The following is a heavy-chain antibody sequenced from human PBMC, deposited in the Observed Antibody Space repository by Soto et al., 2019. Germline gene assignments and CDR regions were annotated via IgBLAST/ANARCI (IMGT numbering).Heavy chain of an antibody. CDR3: ARETGGYSGYGGLSASYWFDP. V-gene: IGHV1-2*04. Sequence: ASVKVSCKASGYTLTGYYMHWVRQAPGQGLEWMGWINPNSGGTNYAQKFQGWVTMTRDTSISTAYMELSRLRSDDTAVYYCARETGGYSGYGGLSASYWFDPWGQGTLVTVSS. D-gene: IGHD5-12*01. CDR2: INPNSGGT. J-gene: IGHJ5*02. CDR1: GYTLTGYY.